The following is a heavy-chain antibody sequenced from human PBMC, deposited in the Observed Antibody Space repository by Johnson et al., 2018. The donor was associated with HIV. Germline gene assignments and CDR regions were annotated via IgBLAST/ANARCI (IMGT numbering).Heavy chain of an antibody. CDR1: GFTFDDYV. Sequence: VQLVESGGGLVQPGRSLRLSCAASGFTFDDYVMHWVRQAPGKGLEWVSGISWNSGSIGYADSVKGRFTISRDNSKNTLSLQMNSLKTEDTAIYYCTTEVMEWELQIGWTRAFDIWGQGTMVTVSS. CDR3: TTEVMEWELQIGWTRAFDI. V-gene: IGHV3-9*01. J-gene: IGHJ3*02. D-gene: IGHD1-26*01. CDR2: ISWNSGSI.